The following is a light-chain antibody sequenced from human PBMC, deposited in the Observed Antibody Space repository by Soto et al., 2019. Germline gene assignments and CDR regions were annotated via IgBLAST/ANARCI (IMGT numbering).Light chain of an antibody. CDR2: DVN. CDR3: SSLTSSSTLYV. Sequence: QSALTQPASVSGSPGQSITISCTGTSSDVGSYNYVSWYQHHPGKAPKLMIYDVNNRPSGVSNRFSGSKSGNAASLTISGLHTEDEADYYCSSLTSSSTLYVFGTGTKLTV. J-gene: IGLJ1*01. V-gene: IGLV2-14*03. CDR1: SSDVGSYNY.